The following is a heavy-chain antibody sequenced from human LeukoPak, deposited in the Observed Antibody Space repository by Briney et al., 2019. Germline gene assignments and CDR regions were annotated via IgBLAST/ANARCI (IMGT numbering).Heavy chain of an antibody. V-gene: IGHV4-34*01. CDR3: ARVVRGYSYGSWYFDY. D-gene: IGHD5-18*01. CDR2: INHSGST. CDR1: GGSFSGYY. Sequence: SETLSLTRAVYGGSFSGYYCSWIRQPPGKGLEWIGEINHSGSTNYNPSLKSRVTVSVDTSKNQFSLKLSSVTAADTAVYYCARVVRGYSYGSWYFDYWGQGTLVTVSS. J-gene: IGHJ4*02.